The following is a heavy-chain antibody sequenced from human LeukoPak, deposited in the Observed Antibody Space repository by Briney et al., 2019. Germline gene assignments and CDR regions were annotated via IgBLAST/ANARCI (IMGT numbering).Heavy chain of an antibody. CDR1: GFTFSSYW. V-gene: IGHV3-7*01. CDR2: IKQDGSEK. CDR3: ARLGYSSTSFDY. D-gene: IGHD6-19*01. J-gene: IGHJ4*02. Sequence: PGGSLRLSCAASGFTFSSYWMSWARQAPGKGLEWVAIIKQDGSEKYYVDSVKGRFTISRDNAKNSLYLQMNSLRAEDTAVYYCARLGYSSTSFDYWGQGTLVTVSS.